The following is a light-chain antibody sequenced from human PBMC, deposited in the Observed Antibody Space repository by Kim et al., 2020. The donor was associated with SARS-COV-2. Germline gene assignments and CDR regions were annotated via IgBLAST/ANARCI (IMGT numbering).Light chain of an antibody. CDR3: SSYTSSSAVV. CDR2: DVS. CDR1: RSDGGGDNY. J-gene: IGLJ2*01. Sequence: GQAITISCSGTRSDGGGDNYVSWYQQHPGKAPKRMIYDVSTRPSGVSNRFSGSKSGNTASLTISGLQAEDEADYYCSSYTSSSAVVFGGGTQLTVL. V-gene: IGLV2-14*03.